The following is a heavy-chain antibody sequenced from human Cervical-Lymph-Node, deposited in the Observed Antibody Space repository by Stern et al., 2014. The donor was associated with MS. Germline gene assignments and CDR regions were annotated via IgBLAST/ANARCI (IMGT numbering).Heavy chain of an antibody. V-gene: IGHV5-51*01. CDR3: ARHQTDYKGRDYYYYGMDV. CDR2: IYPGDSDT. Sequence: EMQLVEYGAEVKKPGESLKISCKGSGYSFTSHWIGWVRQMPGKGLEWMGMIYPGDSDTRYSPSFQGQVTISADKSISTAYLQWSSLKASDTAIYYCARHQTDYKGRDYYYYGMDVWGQGTTVTVSS. CDR1: GYSFTSHW. J-gene: IGHJ6*02. D-gene: IGHD4-11*01.